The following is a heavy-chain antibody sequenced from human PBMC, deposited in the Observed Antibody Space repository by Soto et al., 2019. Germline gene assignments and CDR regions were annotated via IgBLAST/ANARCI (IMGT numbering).Heavy chain of an antibody. CDR3: TSHLGELSFPRAFDI. J-gene: IGHJ3*02. Sequence: EVQLVESGGGLVQPGGSLKLSCAASGFTVSGSAVHWVRQASGKGLEWVGRNATAYAASVKGRFTISRDDSKNTAYLQINSLRSEDTAVYYCTSHLGELSFPRAFDIWGQGTMVTVSS. CDR2: NAT. V-gene: IGHV3-73*01. CDR1: GFTVSGSA. D-gene: IGHD3-16*02.